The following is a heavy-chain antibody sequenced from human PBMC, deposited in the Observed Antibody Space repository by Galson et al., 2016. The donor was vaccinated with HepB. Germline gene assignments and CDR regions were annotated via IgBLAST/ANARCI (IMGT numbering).Heavy chain of an antibody. J-gene: IGHJ6*03. D-gene: IGHD2-15*01. CDR2: IDPSDSYT. V-gene: IGHV5-10-1*01. CDR3: ARRSGVAATDYYYYYMDV. Sequence: QSGAEVKKPGESLRISCKGSGSSFTNYWITRVRQMPGKGLEWMGTIDPSDSYTNYSPSFQGHVTISADKSISTTYLQWSSLKASDTAMYYCARRSGVAATDYYYYYMDVWGKGTTVTVSS. CDR1: GSSFTNYW.